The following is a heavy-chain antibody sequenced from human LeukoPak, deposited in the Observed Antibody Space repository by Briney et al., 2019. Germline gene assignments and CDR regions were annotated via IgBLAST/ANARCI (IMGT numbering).Heavy chain of an antibody. Sequence: ASVKVSCKASGYTFTGYYMHWVRQAPGQGLEWMGWINPNSGGTNYAQKFQGWVTMTRDTSISAAYMELSRLRSDDTAVYYCARAHQERGYYDYVWGSYRYTAGAFDIWGQGTMVTVSS. D-gene: IGHD3-16*02. J-gene: IGHJ3*02. CDR1: GYTFTGYY. CDR3: ARAHQERGYYDYVWGSYRYTAGAFDI. CDR2: INPNSGGT. V-gene: IGHV1-2*04.